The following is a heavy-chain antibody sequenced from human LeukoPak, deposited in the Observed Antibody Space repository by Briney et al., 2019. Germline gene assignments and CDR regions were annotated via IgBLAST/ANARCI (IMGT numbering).Heavy chain of an antibody. Sequence: KPSETLSLTSTVSGASISSYYWSWIRQPARKGLEWIGRIYTSGSTNYNPSLKSRVTISVDKSKNQFSLKLSSVTAADTAVYYCATIAVAGTIGDYWGQGTLVTVSS. J-gene: IGHJ4*02. CDR1: GASISSYY. D-gene: IGHD6-19*01. CDR3: ATIAVAGTIGDY. V-gene: IGHV4-4*07. CDR2: IYTSGST.